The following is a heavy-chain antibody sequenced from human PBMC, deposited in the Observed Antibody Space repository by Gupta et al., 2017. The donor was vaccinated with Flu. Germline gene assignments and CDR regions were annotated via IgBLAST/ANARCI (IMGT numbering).Heavy chain of an antibody. CDR1: GFTFSSYA. D-gene: IGHD2-8*01. Sequence: EVQLLESGGGLVQPGGSLGLSCAASGFTFSSYAMSWVRQAPGKGLEWVSAISGSGGSTYYADSVKGRFTISRDNSKNTLYLQMNSLRAEDTAVYYCAKDTFCTNGVCLYYGMDVWGQGTTVTVSS. J-gene: IGHJ6*02. CDR3: AKDTFCTNGVCLYYGMDV. CDR2: ISGSGGST. V-gene: IGHV3-23*01.